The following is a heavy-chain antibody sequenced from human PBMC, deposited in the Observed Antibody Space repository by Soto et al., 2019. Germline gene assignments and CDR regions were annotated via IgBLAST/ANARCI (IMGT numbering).Heavy chain of an antibody. D-gene: IGHD3-10*01. CDR2: INAAIGNT. J-gene: IGHJ4*02. Sequence: ASVKVSCKASGYTFTSYAMHWVRQAPGQRLEWMGWINAAIGNTKYSQKFQGSGTITRDTSANTAYMELSSLRSEDTAVYYCARRNVYGSGSYSFDYWGQGTLVTVSS. CDR1: GYTFTSYA. V-gene: IGHV1-3*01. CDR3: ARRNVYGSGSYSFDY.